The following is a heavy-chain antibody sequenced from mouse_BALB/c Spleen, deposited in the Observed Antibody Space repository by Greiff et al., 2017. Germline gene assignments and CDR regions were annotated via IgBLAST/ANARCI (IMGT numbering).Heavy chain of an antibody. CDR3: ARHAYYRYPYAIDY. CDR1: GFTFSSYT. CDR2: ISNGGGST. D-gene: IGHD2-14*01. J-gene: IGHJ4*01. Sequence: EVQLVESGGGLVQPGGSLKLSCAASGFTFSSYTMSWVRQTPEKRLEWVAYISNGGGSTYYPDTVKGRFTISRDNAKNTLYLQMSSLKSEDTAMYYCARHAYYRYPYAIDYWGEGTSVTVSS. V-gene: IGHV5-12-2*01.